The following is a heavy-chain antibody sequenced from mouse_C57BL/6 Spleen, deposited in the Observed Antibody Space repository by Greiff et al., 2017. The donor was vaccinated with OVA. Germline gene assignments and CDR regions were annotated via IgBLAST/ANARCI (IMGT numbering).Heavy chain of an antibody. D-gene: IGHD4-1*02. V-gene: IGHV5-4*01. J-gene: IGHJ3*01. CDR2: ISDGGSYT. CDR3: ARDPTGTLFAY. CDR1: GFTFSSYA. Sequence: EVKLQESGGGLVKPGGSLKLSCAASGFTFSSYAMSWVRQTPEKRLEWVATISDGGSYTYYPDNVKGRFTISRDNAKNNLYLQMSHLKSEDTAMYYCARDPTGTLFAYWGQGTLVTVSA.